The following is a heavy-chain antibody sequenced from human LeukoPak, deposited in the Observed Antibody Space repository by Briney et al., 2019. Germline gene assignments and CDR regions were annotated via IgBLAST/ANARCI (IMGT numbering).Heavy chain of an antibody. CDR1: GYIFTCYY. D-gene: IGHD1-26*01. CDR3: ASWGATRGYYFDY. J-gene: IGHJ4*02. V-gene: IGHV1-2*07. CDR2: NNPNSGGT. Sequence: ASVKVSCKASGYIFTCYYMHWVRQAAGQGREWMGGNNPNSGGTNYAHKFQGRVTMTRDKSISAAYKELSRLRSDDTAVYYCASWGATRGYYFDYWGQGTLITVSS.